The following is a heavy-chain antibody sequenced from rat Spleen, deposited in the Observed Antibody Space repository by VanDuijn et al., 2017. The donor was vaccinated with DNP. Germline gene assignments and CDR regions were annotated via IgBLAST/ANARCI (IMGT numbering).Heavy chain of an antibody. J-gene: IGHJ2*01. CDR3: VLFGARGDFDY. CDR1: GFTFSDYN. D-gene: IGHD4-3*01. Sequence: EVQLVESGGGLVQPGRSLKLSCTASGFTFSDYNIAWLRQAPKKGPEWVATVIYDGSRTSYRDSVKGRFIISRDNTKSLLFLQMDSLRPEDTATYYGVLFGARGDFDYWGQGVMVTVSS. V-gene: IGHV5S10*01. CDR2: VIYDGSRT.